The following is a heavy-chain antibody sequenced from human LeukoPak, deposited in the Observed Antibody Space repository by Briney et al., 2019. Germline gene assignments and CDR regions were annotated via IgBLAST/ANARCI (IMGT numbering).Heavy chain of an antibody. CDR2: IYYSGST. Sequence: SETLSLTCTVPGGSISSYYWSWIRQPPGKGLEWIGYIYYSGSTNYNPSLKSRAAISVDTSKNQFSLKLSSLTAADTAVYYCARTIIVVVPAAMLFDNWGQGTLVTVSS. CDR3: ARTIIVVVPAAMLFDN. V-gene: IGHV4-59*01. D-gene: IGHD2-2*01. CDR1: GGSISSYY. J-gene: IGHJ4*02.